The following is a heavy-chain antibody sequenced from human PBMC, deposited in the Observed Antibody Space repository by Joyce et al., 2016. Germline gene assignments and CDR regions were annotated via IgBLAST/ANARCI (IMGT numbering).Heavy chain of an antibody. J-gene: IGHJ4*02. Sequence: QVQLVQSGAEVKKPGSSVKVSCKASGNIFNSYGITWVRQAPGQGLEWMGGIIANFNTAKYAQKFQGRVTISADKSTTTVYMELRSLRSEDTAVYYCARSGSYTPDYFEHWGQGTLVTVSS. V-gene: IGHV1-69*06. D-gene: IGHD1-26*01. CDR1: GNIFNSYG. CDR2: IIANFNTA. CDR3: ARSGSYTPDYFEH.